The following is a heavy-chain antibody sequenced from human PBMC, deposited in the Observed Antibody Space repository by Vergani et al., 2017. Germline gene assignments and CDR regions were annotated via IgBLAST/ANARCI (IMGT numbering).Heavy chain of an antibody. V-gene: IGHV1-2*02. D-gene: IGHD4-17*01. J-gene: IGHJ4*02. CDR2: INPNSGGT. Sequence: QVQLVQSGAEVKKPGASVKVSCKASGYTFTSYAMHWVRQAPGQRLEWMGWINPNSGGTNYAQKFQGRVTMTRDKSISTAYMELSRLRSDDTAVYYCSRDWGYGDYPWDYWGQGTLVTVSS. CDR1: GYTFTSYA. CDR3: SRDWGYGDYPWDY.